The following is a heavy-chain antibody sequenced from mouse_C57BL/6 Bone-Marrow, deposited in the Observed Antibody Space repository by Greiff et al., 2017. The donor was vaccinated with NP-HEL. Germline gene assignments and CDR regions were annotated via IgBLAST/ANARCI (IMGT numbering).Heavy chain of an antibody. CDR1: GFSLTSYG. J-gene: IGHJ4*01. Sequence: VQLQQSGPGLVQPSQSLSITCTVSGFSLTSYGVHWVRQSPGKGLEWLGVIWRGGSTDYNAAFMSRLSITKDNSKSQVFFKMNSLQADDTAIYYCAKRYSGSSPYYYAMDYWGQGTSVTVSS. CDR2: IWRGGST. D-gene: IGHD1-1*01. CDR3: AKRYSGSSPYYYAMDY. V-gene: IGHV2-5*01.